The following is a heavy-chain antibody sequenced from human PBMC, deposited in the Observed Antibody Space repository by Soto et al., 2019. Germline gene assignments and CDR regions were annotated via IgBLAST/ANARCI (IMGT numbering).Heavy chain of an antibody. CDR2: IKQDGSEK. Sequence: GGSLRLSCAASGFTFSSYWMSWVRQAPGKGLEWVANIKQDGSEKYYVDSVKGRFTIPRDNAKNSLYLQMNSLRAEDTAVYYCARDLVNYDFWSGYYDFDYWGQGTLVTVSS. CDR3: ARDLVNYDFWSGYYDFDY. CDR1: GFTFSSYW. J-gene: IGHJ4*02. D-gene: IGHD3-3*01. V-gene: IGHV3-7*01.